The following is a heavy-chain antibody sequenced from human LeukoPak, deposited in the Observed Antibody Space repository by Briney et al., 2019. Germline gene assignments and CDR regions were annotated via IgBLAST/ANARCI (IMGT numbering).Heavy chain of an antibody. CDR1: GGSSRGYY. V-gene: IGHV4-34*01. Sequence: SETLSLTCAVYGGSSRGYYWSWIRQPPGKGLEWIGEINHSGSTNYNPSLKSRVTISVDTSKNQFSLKLSTVTAADTAVYYCARRVYSSGWYDWFDPWGQGTLVTVSS. CDR2: INHSGST. CDR3: ARRVYSSGWYDWFDP. D-gene: IGHD6-19*01. J-gene: IGHJ5*02.